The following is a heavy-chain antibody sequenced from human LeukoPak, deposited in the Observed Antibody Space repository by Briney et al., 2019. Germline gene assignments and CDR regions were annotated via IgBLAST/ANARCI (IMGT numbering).Heavy chain of an antibody. CDR2: IIDSGNSI. Sequence: GGSLRLSCATSGFTFSSCAMSWVRQAPGKGLEWVSTIIDSGNSIYYADSAEGRFTISRDNSKNTLYLQMNSLRAGDTAVYYCAKDPIFSGSYGVFDYWGLGTLVTVSS. CDR3: AKDPIFSGSYGVFDY. D-gene: IGHD1-26*01. CDR1: GFTFSSCA. V-gene: IGHV3-23*01. J-gene: IGHJ4*02.